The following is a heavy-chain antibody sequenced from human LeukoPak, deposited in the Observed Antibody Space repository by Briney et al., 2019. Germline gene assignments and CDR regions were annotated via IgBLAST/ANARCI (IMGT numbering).Heavy chain of an antibody. D-gene: IGHD2-2*01. CDR1: GGSFSGYY. CDR3: ARGNSVLGPAAYYYYYYGMDV. Sequence: SETLSLTCAVYGGSFSGYYWSWIRQPPGKGLEWIGEINHSGSTNYNPSLKSRVTISVDTSKNQFSLKLSSVTAADTAVYYCARGNSVLGPAAYYYYYYGMDVWGQGTTVTVSS. V-gene: IGHV4-34*01. J-gene: IGHJ6*02. CDR2: INHSGST.